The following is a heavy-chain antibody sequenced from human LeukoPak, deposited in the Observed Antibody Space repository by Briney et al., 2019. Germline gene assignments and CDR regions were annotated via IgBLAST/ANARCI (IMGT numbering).Heavy chain of an antibody. J-gene: IGHJ4*02. D-gene: IGHD3-10*01. CDR2: IYSGGST. CDR3: ARDFRYYYGSGSYLD. CDR1: GFTVSSNY. V-gene: IGHV3-53*04. Sequence: GGSLRLSCAASGFTVSSNYMSWVRQAPGKGLEWASVIYSGGSTYYADSVKGRFTISRHNSKNTLYLQMNSLTAEDTAVYYCARDFRYYYGSGSYLDWGQGTLVTVSS.